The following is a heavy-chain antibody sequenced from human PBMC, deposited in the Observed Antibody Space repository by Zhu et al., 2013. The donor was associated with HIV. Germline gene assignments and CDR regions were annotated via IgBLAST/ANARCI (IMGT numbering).Heavy chain of an antibody. CDR1: GYSISSGYY. Sequence: VQLQESGPGLVKPSETLSLTCTVSGYSISSGYYWGWIRQPPGKGLEWIGSIYHSGSTYYNPSLKSRVTISVDTSKNQFSLKLSSVTAADTAVYYCARVRGVAARRDYWGQGTLVTVSS. V-gene: IGHV4-38-2*02. CDR2: IYHSGST. D-gene: IGHD6-6*01. J-gene: IGHJ4*02. CDR3: ARVRGVAARRDY.